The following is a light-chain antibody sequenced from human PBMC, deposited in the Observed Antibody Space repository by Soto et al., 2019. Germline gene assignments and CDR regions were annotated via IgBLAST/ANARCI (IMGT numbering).Light chain of an antibody. Sequence: IPVTPAAVTLSPSLGAIVFITGPASQSVSRWLAWYQQKPAQAPKLLIYDASTRESGVPDRFSGSGSGTEFTLTISSLEPDDFATYYCQQYNSYPRTFGQGTKVDIK. CDR2: DAS. CDR3: QQYNSYPRT. V-gene: IGKV1-5*01. CDR1: QSVSRW. J-gene: IGKJ1*01.